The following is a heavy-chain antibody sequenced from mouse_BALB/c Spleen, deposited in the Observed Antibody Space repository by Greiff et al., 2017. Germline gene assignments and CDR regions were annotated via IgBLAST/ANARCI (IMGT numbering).Heavy chain of an antibody. D-gene: IGHD1-2*01. CDR2: ISYDGSN. Sequence: EVQLQESGPGLVKPSQSLSLTCSVTGYSITSGYYWNWIRQFPGNKLEWMGYISYDGSNNYNPSLKNRISITRDPSKNQFFLKLNSVTTEDTATYYCAREGRRYYFDYWGQGTTLTVSS. J-gene: IGHJ2*01. CDR1: GYSITSGYY. CDR3: AREGRRYYFDY. V-gene: IGHV3-6*02.